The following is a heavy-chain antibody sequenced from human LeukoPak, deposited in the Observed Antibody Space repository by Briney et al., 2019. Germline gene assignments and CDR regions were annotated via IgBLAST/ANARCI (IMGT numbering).Heavy chain of an antibody. Sequence: GESLKISCKGSGYSFTSYWIGWVRQMPGNRLEWMGIIYPVDSDTRYSPSFQGQVTISADKSISTAYLQWSSLKASDTAMYYCARHPYYDFWSGRDGYMDVWGKGTTVTVSS. CDR2: IYPVDSDT. CDR3: ARHPYYDFWSGRDGYMDV. V-gene: IGHV5-51*01. CDR1: GYSFTSYW. D-gene: IGHD3-3*01. J-gene: IGHJ6*03.